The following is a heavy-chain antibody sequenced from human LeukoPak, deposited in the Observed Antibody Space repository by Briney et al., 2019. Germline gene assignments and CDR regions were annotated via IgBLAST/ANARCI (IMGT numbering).Heavy chain of an antibody. Sequence: GESLRISCKGSGYSFTSYWISWVRHVRGKGLEWMGSIDPSDSYTKYNPSFQGHVSLSADKSINTAHLQWSSLKASDTAIYYCARRPATDYLFDIWGQGTLVTVSP. CDR2: IDPSDSYT. D-gene: IGHD4-11*01. CDR1: GYSFTSYW. J-gene: IGHJ4*02. CDR3: ARRPATDYLFDI. V-gene: IGHV5-10-1*01.